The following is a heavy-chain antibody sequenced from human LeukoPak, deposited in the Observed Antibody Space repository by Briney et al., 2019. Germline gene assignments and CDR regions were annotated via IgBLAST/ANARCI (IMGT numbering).Heavy chain of an antibody. V-gene: IGHV4-61*02. CDR3: ARGVHVTGGGPFDAFDI. D-gene: IGHD7-27*01. J-gene: IGHJ3*02. CDR1: GGSISSGSYY. CDR2: IYTSGST. Sequence: PSETLSLTCTVSGGSISSGSYYRSWIRQPAGKGLEWIGRIYTSGSTNYNPSLKSRVTISVDTSKNQFSLKLSSVTAADTAVYYCARGVHVTGGGPFDAFDIWGQGTMVTVSS.